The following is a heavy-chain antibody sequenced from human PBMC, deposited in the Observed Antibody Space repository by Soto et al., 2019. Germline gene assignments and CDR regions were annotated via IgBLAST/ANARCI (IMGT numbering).Heavy chain of an antibody. Sequence: ASVKVSCKASGYTFTGYYMHWVRQAPGQGLEWMGWINPNRGGTNYAQKFQGWVTMTRDTSISTAYMELSRLRSDDTAVYYCARGPRFYGSGRPRDWFDPSGQGTLVTVSS. CDR3: ARGPRFYGSGRPRDWFDP. J-gene: IGHJ5*02. CDR2: INPNRGGT. CDR1: GYTFTGYY. V-gene: IGHV1-2*04. D-gene: IGHD3-10*01.